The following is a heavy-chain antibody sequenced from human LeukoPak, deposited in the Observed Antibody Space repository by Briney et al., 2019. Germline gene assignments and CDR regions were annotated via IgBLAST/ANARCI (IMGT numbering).Heavy chain of an antibody. CDR3: ARGLSSGWYELDYFDY. J-gene: IGHJ4*02. D-gene: IGHD6-19*01. Sequence: ASVKVSCKASGGTFSSCAISWVRQAPGQGLEWMGRIIPIFGTANYAQKFQGRVTITTDESTSTAYMELSSLRSEDTAVYYCARGLSSGWYELDYFDYWGQGTLVTVSS. CDR1: GGTFSSCA. V-gene: IGHV1-69*05. CDR2: IIPIFGTA.